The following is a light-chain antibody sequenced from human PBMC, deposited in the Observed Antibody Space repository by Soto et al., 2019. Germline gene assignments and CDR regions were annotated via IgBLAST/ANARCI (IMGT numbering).Light chain of an antibody. CDR2: AAS. CDR3: QQYNSYPLT. CDR1: QTISSW. J-gene: IGKJ4*01. V-gene: IGKV1-5*03. Sequence: DIQMTQSPSTLSASVGDRVTITCRASQTISSWLAWYQRKPGKAPKVLIYAASTLESGVPSRFSGSGVGTEFSLTISSLQPDDFATYYCQQYNSYPLTFGGGTKVEI.